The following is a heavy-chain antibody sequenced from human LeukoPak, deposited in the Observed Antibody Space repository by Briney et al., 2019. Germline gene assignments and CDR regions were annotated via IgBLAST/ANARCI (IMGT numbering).Heavy chain of an antibody. V-gene: IGHV1-69*05. CDR1: GGTFSSYA. Sequence: SVKVSCKASGGTFSSYAISWVRQAPGQGLEWMGGIIPIFGTANYAQKFQGRVTMTRNTSISTAYMELSSLRSEDTAVYYCARGSSYDYWGQGTLVTVSS. CDR3: ARGSSYDY. J-gene: IGHJ4*02. D-gene: IGHD6-13*01. CDR2: IIPIFGTA.